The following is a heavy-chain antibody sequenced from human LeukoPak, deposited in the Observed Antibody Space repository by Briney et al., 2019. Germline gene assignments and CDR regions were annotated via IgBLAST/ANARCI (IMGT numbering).Heavy chain of an antibody. D-gene: IGHD6-13*01. V-gene: IGHV1-69*06. CDR1: GGTLTSYD. Sequence: ASVKVSCKASGGTLTSYDINWVRQAPGHGLEWMGRIMPMFGTTSYAQNFQDRVTITADKSTSTAYMELRSLRSDDTAVYYCASSAAGSDAFDIWGQGTMVTVSS. J-gene: IGHJ3*02. CDR3: ASSAAGSDAFDI. CDR2: IMPMFGTT.